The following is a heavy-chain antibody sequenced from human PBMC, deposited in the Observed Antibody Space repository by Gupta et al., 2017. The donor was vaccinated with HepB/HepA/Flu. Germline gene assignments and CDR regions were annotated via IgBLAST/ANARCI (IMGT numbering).Heavy chain of an antibody. CDR1: GFTFAGYV. CDR2: MTGAGSHT. V-gene: IGHV3-23*01. Sequence: EVQLLESGGGLVQPGESMRLSCATSGFTFAGYVMHWVRQAPGKGLEWVSTMTGAGSHTFYADSVKGRFTISRDKSKSTLFLQMTSLRAEDTAVYYCARRGGEVYGASDSWGQGTLVSVSA. D-gene: IGHD3-10*01. CDR3: ARRGGEVYGASDS. J-gene: IGHJ4*02.